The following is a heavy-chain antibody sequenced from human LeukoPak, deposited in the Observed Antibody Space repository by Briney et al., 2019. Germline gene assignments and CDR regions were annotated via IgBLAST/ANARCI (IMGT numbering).Heavy chain of an antibody. CDR2: INQSGST. CDR1: GGSFSGFS. Sequence: PSETLSLTCDVSGGSFSGFSWNWIRQPPGKGLEWLGEINQSGSTKYNPSLKSRVTISIDTSKSQFSLKMNSMTAAYTAAYYCARCDSGGWFFDSWGQGALVTVSS. CDR3: ARCDSGGWFFDS. J-gene: IGHJ5*01. V-gene: IGHV4-34*01. D-gene: IGHD6-19*01.